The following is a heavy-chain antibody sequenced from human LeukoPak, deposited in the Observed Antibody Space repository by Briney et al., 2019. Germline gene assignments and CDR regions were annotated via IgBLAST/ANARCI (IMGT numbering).Heavy chain of an antibody. Sequence: PSETLSLTCTLSGGSISTYYWSWIRQPPGKGLEYIGYIYYSGSTNYNPSLKSRVTMSLDTSKNQFSLKLSSVTAADTAVYYCAREEVPHGFDIWGQGTMVTVSS. CDR2: IYYSGST. V-gene: IGHV4-59*01. CDR3: AREEVPHGFDI. CDR1: GGSISTYY. J-gene: IGHJ3*02.